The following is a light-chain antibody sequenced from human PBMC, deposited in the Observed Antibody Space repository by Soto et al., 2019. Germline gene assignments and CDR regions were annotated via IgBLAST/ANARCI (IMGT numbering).Light chain of an antibody. V-gene: IGKV1-12*01. CDR3: QQAKSFPLT. J-gene: IGKJ4*01. Sequence: DIQMAQSPSSVSASIGDKVTISCRASQDISCWLAWYQQRPRMAPKLLIYAASTLESGLPLRFSGSGSGPEFTLTIHSLPPEDFGTYYCQQAKSFPLTLHGGTKV. CDR1: QDISCW. CDR2: AAS.